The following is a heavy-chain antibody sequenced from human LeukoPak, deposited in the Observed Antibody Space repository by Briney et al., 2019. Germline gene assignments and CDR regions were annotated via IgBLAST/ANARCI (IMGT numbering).Heavy chain of an antibody. V-gene: IGHV3-30*02. CDR1: GFTFSSYG. CDR3: AKDRRGELLELFDY. CDR2: IRYDGSNK. D-gene: IGHD3-10*01. J-gene: IGHJ4*02. Sequence: PGGSLRLSCAASGFTFSSYGMHWVRQAPGKGLEWVAFIRYDGSNKYYADSVKGRFTISRDNSKNTLYLQMNSLRAEDTAVYYCAKDRRGELLELFDYWGQGTLVTVSS.